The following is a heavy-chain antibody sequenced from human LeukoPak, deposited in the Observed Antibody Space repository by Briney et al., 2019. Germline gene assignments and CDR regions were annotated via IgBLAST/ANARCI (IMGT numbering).Heavy chain of an antibody. CDR2: TNQDGSEE. J-gene: IGHJ6*02. Sequence: PGGSLRLSCAVSEVTFSSYWMSWVRQAPGKGLGWVANTNQDGSEEHYADSVKGRFTISRDNAKNSLYLQMNSLRAEDTAVYYCARYCGGDCYGMDVWGQGTTVIVSS. D-gene: IGHD2-21*01. CDR1: EVTFSSYW. CDR3: ARYCGGDCYGMDV. V-gene: IGHV3-7*01.